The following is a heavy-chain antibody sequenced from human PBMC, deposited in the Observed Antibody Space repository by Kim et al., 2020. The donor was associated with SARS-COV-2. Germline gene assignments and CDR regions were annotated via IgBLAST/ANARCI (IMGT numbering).Heavy chain of an antibody. J-gene: IGHJ4*02. D-gene: IGHD3-16*02. CDR3: ASALGH. Sequence: YTRGRTYYTPSLQSRVTMSGDTSNNQFSLKLSSVTAADTAVYYCASALGHWGQGTMVTVSS. V-gene: IGHV4-4*07. CDR2: YTRGRT.